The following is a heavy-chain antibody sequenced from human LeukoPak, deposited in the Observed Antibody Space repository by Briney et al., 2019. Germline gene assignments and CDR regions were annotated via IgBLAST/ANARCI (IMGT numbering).Heavy chain of an antibody. CDR2: ISSSSSYI. Sequence: EGSLRLSCAASGFTFSSYSMNWVRQAPGKGLEWVSSISSSSSYIYYADSVKGRFTISRDNAKNSLYLQMNSLRAEDTAVYYCARSRGAMTGYYDAFDIWGQGTMVTVSS. CDR1: GFTFSSYS. CDR3: ARSRGAMTGYYDAFDI. D-gene: IGHD3-9*01. V-gene: IGHV3-21*01. J-gene: IGHJ3*02.